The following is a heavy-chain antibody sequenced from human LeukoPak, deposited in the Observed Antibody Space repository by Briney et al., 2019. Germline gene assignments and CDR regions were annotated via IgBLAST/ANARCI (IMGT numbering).Heavy chain of an antibody. V-gene: IGHV3-21*01. D-gene: IGHD4-17*01. CDR1: GFTFSSYS. CDR2: ISSSSSYI. Sequence: PGGSLRLSCAASGFTFSSYSMNWVRQAPGKGLEWVSSISSSSSYIYYADSVKGRFTISRDNAKNSLYLQMNSLRAEDTAVYYCARVYYGDYPGNYFDYWGQGTLVTVSS. CDR3: ARVYYGDYPGNYFDY. J-gene: IGHJ4*02.